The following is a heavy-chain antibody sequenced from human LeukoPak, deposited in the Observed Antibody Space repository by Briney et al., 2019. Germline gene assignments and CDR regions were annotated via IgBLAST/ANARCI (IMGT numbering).Heavy chain of an antibody. CDR2: ISESEPH. CDR3: AKHVDSLIRGDSGYFQH. D-gene: IGHD3-10*01. V-gene: IGHV4-39*01. Sequence: PSETLSLTCAVSGGSVSSSSYYWGWIRQSPGKGLECIGIISESEPHYFNPSLKSQVSISVDTSKNQISLKLNSVTAADTAIYYCAKHVDSLIRGDSGYFQHWGQGTQVTVSS. CDR1: GGSVSSSSYY. J-gene: IGHJ1*01.